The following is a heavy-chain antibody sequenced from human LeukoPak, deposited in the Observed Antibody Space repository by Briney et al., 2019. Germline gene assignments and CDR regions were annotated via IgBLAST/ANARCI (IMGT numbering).Heavy chain of an antibody. CDR1: GYTFTDSY. J-gene: IGHJ6*03. CDR2: INPNSGVP. CDR3: ARSARHCNNGVCFTDYYIDL. Sequence: GASVKVSCKTSGYTFTDSYIHWVRQAPGQGLEWMGRINPNSGVPNYPQKFQGRVTMTRDTSISTAYMEMSSLTSDGTAVYYCARSARHCNNGVCFTDYYIDLWGKGTTVIVSS. D-gene: IGHD2-8*01. V-gene: IGHV1-2*06.